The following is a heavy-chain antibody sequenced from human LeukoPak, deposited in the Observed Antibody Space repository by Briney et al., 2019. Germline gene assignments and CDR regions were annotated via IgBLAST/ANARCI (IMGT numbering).Heavy chain of an antibody. J-gene: IGHJ4*02. CDR2: ISYDGSNK. CDR1: GFTFSSYP. D-gene: IGHD3-10*01. V-gene: IGHV3-30*04. CDR3: ARDLYSGSGSPDY. Sequence: GESLILSCAASGFTFSSYPMHWVRQAPGKGLEWVAVISYDGSNKYYADSVKGRFTISRDNSKNTLYLQMNSLRAEDTAVYYCARDLYSGSGSPDYWGQGTLVTVSS.